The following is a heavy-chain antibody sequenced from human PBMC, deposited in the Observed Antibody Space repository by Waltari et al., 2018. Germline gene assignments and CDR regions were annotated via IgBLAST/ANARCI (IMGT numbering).Heavy chain of an antibody. CDR2: ISYDGSDK. CDR3: ARDGGQQLIYYYYGM. V-gene: IGHV3-30*01. Sequence: QVQLVDSGGGVVQPGRSLRLSCAASGFIFRNYAMHWVRQAPGKGLEWVAVISYDGSDKKYGDSVKGRFTISRDNFRNTMYLQMISLRADDTAVYYCARDGGQQLIYYYYGM. J-gene: IGHJ6*01. CDR1: GFIFRNYA. D-gene: IGHD6-13*01.